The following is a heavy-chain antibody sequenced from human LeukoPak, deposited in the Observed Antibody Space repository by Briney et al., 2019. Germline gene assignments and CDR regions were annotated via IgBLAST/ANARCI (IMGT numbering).Heavy chain of an antibody. CDR3: TSTVDY. J-gene: IGHJ4*02. CDR2: ISSSGNTK. Sequence: GESPRLSCAASGFTFSSYEMNWVRQAPGKGLEWVSYISSSGNTKYYADSVKGRFTISRDNAKNSLYLQMNSLTAEDTAVYYCTSTVDYWGQGTLVTVSS. V-gene: IGHV3-48*03. CDR1: GFTFSSYE. D-gene: IGHD4-17*01.